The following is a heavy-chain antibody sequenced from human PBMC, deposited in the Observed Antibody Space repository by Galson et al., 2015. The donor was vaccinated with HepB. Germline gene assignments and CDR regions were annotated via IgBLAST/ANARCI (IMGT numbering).Heavy chain of an antibody. J-gene: IGHJ6*02. D-gene: IGHD1-26*01. Sequence: SVKVSCKASGGTFSSYTISWVRQAPGQGLEWMGRIIPILGIANYAQKFQGRVTITADKSTSTAYMELSSLRSEDTAVYYCASEGLVGANTYYYYGMDVWGQGTTVTVSS. CDR2: IIPILGIA. CDR3: ASEGLVGANTYYYYGMDV. V-gene: IGHV1-69*02. CDR1: GGTFSSYT.